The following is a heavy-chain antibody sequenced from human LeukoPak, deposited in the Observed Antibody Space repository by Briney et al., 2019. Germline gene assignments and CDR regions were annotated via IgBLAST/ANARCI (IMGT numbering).Heavy chain of an antibody. Sequence: GVSVKVFCKASGYTFTNYDINWVRQATGQGLEWMGWMNPKSGDTGYAQKFQGRVSMTRSTSITTAYMELSSLRSEDTAVYYCAASGSPVDISFDYWGQGTLVTVSS. V-gene: IGHV1-8*01. D-gene: IGHD1-26*01. CDR1: GYTFTNYD. J-gene: IGHJ4*02. CDR3: AASGSPVDISFDY. CDR2: MNPKSGDT.